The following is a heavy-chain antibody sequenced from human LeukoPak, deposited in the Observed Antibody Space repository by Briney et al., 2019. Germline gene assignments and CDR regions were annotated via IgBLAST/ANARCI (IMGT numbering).Heavy chain of an antibody. CDR2: IYYTGSA. J-gene: IGHJ6*02. Sequence: PSETLSLTCTVSGGSISSYDWNWIRQSPEKGLEWIGYIYYTGSANYNPSLKSRVTISVDTSKNQFSLKLSSVTAADTAVYYCARASGEVYGMDVWGQGTTVTVSS. V-gene: IGHV4-59*01. D-gene: IGHD3-10*01. CDR1: GGSISSYD. CDR3: ARASGEVYGMDV.